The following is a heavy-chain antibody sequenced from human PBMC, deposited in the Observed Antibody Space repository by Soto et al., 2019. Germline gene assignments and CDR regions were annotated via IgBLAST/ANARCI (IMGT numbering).Heavy chain of an antibody. Sequence: QVQLVQSGPEVKKPGASVKVSCKASGYSFTSYGISWVRQAPGQGLEWMGWISAHNGNTNYAQKFQGRVTMTTATTTTTAYMELTNLRSDDTAVYYCARDMLRWLVMANGMDVWGQGTTITVSS. CDR3: ARDMLRWLVMANGMDV. J-gene: IGHJ6*02. V-gene: IGHV1-18*01. CDR1: GYSFTSYG. CDR2: ISAHNGNT. D-gene: IGHD6-19*01.